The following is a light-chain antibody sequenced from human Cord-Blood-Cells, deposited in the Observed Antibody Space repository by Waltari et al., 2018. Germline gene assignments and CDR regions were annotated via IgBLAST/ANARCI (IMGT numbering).Light chain of an antibody. Sequence: QSVLTQPPSVSGAPGQRVTISCTGSSSNIGAGYDVHWYQQLPGTAPKLLIYGNSNRPSGVPDRFSGSKSGTSASLAITGLQAEDEADYYCQSYDSSLSVYVFGTG. J-gene: IGLJ1*01. CDR3: QSYDSSLSVYV. CDR1: SSNIGAGYD. V-gene: IGLV1-40*01. CDR2: GNS.